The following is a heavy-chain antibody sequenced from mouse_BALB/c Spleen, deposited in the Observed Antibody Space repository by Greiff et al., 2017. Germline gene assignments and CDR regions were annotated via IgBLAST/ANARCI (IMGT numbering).Heavy chain of an antibody. CDR1: GFTFSSYY. Sequence: EVHLVESGGGLVKLGGSLKLSCAASGFTFSSYYMSWVRQTPEKRLELVAAINSNGGSTYYPDTVKGRFTISRDNAKNTLYLQMSSLKSEDTALYYCARVYYGNYGGAMDYWGQGTSVTVSS. CDR2: INSNGGST. D-gene: IGHD2-1*01. J-gene: IGHJ4*01. CDR3: ARVYYGNYGGAMDY. V-gene: IGHV5-6-2*01.